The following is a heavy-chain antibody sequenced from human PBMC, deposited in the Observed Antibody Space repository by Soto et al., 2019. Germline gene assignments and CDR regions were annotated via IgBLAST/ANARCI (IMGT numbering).Heavy chain of an antibody. Sequence: QVQLVQSGAEVKKPVSSVKVSCKASGGTFSSYSIHWVRQAPGQGLEWMGEIIPIFGTATYAQKFQGRVTITADESTSTAYMELSSLRSEDTAAYYWARDGGRHSGGIDYWGQGTLVTVSS. D-gene: IGHD2-15*01. V-gene: IGHV1-69*01. CDR3: ARDGGRHSGGIDY. J-gene: IGHJ4*02. CDR2: IIPIFGTA. CDR1: GGTFSSYS.